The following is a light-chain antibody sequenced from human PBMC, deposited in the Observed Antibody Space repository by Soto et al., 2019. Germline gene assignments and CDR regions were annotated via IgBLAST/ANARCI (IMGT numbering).Light chain of an antibody. J-gene: IGKJ1*01. CDR1: QSVSNSF. CDR3: HQYGSSPAT. CDR2: GAS. Sequence: EIVLTHSPGTLSLSPCERGTLSSSASQSVSNSFLAWYQQAPGQAPRLLIYGASSRATGIPDRFSGSGSGTDFTLTTSRLEPEDFAVYFCHQYGSSPATFGQGTKVDIK. V-gene: IGKV3-20*01.